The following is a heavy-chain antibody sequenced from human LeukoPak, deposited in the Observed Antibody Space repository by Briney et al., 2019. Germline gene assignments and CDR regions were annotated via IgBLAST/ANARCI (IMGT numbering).Heavy chain of an antibody. CDR3: AKDGWYHSFDY. D-gene: IGHD2-15*01. CDR1: GFTFSGYG. CDR2: ISYDGSNK. V-gene: IGHV3-30*18. Sequence: GGSLRLSCAASGFTFSGYGMHWVRQAPGKGLEWVAVISYDGSNKYYADSVKGRLTISRDNSKNTLYLQMNSLRAEDTAVYYCAKDGWYHSFDYWGQGTLVTVSS. J-gene: IGHJ4*02.